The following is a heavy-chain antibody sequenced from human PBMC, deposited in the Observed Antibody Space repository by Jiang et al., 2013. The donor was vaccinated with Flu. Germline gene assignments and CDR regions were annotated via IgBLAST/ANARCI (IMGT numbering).Heavy chain of an antibody. Sequence: GLVKPSETLSLTCTVSGGSISSSSYYWGWIRQPPGKGLEWIGSIYYSGSTYYNPSLKSRVTISVDTSKNQFSLKLSSVTAADTAVYYCARLGGDHRHGGMDVWGQGTTVTVSS. CDR2: IYYSGST. V-gene: IGHV4-39*01. J-gene: IGHJ6*02. CDR3: ARLGGDHRHGGMDV. D-gene: IGHD2-21*02. CDR1: GGSISSSSYY.